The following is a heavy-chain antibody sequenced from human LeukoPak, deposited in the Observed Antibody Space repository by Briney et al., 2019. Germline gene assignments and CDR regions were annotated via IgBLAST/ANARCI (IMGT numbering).Heavy chain of an antibody. D-gene: IGHD2-21*02. CDR1: GFTFSSSG. CDR2: IWYDGSNK. J-gene: IGHJ1*01. V-gene: IGHV3-33*06. CDR3: AKPCGGDCYPAEYFQH. Sequence: GRSLRLSCAASGFTFSSSGMHWVRQAPGKGLEWVAVIWYDGSNKYYADSVKGRFTISRDNSKNTLYLQVSSLRAEDTAVYFCAKPCGGDCYPAEYFQHWGQGTLVTVSS.